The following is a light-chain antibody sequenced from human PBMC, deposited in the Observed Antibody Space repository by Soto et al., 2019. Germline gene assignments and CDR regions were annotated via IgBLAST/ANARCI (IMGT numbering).Light chain of an antibody. CDR3: CSYAGTYNYV. Sequence: QSVLTQPHSVSGSPGQSVTISCTGTSSDVGGYIYVSWYQHHPGKAPKLLIYDVSKRPSGVPDRFSGSKSGNTASLTISGLQAEDEADYYCCSYAGTYNYVFGTGTKLTVL. J-gene: IGLJ1*01. CDR1: SSDVGGYIY. V-gene: IGLV2-11*01. CDR2: DVS.